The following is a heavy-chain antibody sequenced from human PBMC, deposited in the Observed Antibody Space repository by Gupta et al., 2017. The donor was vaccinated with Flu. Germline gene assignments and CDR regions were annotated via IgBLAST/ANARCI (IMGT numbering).Heavy chain of an antibody. J-gene: IGHJ4*02. D-gene: IGHD3-3*02. Sequence: EVHLEEAGGGLAEPGRSVTLSCTGLGFMFGDFTLSWVRLTPTRGLEWVGLSRGKGNRQATEYAASLKDRSTVSRDDFRNVVYLQMDNLRIEDSGIYYCVRENSHFWGGSTQFHFDYWGQGIPLTVSA. CDR3: VRENSHFWGGSTQFHFDY. CDR2: SRGKGNRQAT. V-gene: IGHV3-49*04. CDR1: GFMFGDFT.